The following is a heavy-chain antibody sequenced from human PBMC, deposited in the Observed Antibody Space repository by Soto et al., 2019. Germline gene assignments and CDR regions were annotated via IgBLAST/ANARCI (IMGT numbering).Heavy chain of an antibody. D-gene: IGHD1-26*01. Sequence: QVQLQESGPGLVKPSETLSLTCTVSGGSISSYNWSWIRQPPGKGLEWIGYIYYSGSTNYNPSLKSRVTIAVDTSENQFSLKLSSVTAADTAVYYCARRYGGNFDYWGQGTLVTVSS. CDR1: GGSISSYN. CDR3: ARRYGGNFDY. CDR2: IYYSGST. V-gene: IGHV4-59*01. J-gene: IGHJ4*02.